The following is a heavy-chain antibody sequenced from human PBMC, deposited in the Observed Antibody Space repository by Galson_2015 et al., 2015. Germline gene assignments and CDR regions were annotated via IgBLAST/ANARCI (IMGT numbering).Heavy chain of an antibody. CDR3: ARGGSSGYDLSWFDP. CDR1: GGSISSHY. V-gene: IGHV4-59*11. Sequence: ETLSLTCTVSGGSISSHYWSWIRQPPGKGLEWIGYIYYGGSTNYNPSLKSRVTISVDTSKNQFSLKVSSVTAADTAVYYCARGGSSGYDLSWFDPWGQGTPVTVSS. D-gene: IGHD5-12*01. CDR2: IYYGGST. J-gene: IGHJ5*02.